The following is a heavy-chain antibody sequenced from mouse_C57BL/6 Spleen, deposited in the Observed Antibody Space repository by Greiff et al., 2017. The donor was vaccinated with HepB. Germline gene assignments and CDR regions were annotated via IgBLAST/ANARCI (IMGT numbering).Heavy chain of an antibody. CDR2: ISSGGSYN. CDR3: AIQEEGLPYAMDY. V-gene: IGHV5-6*02. J-gene: IGHJ4*01. Sequence: DVMLVESGGDLVKPGGSLKLSCAASGFTFSSYGMSWVRQIPDKRLEWVATISSGGSYNYYPDSVKGRFTISRDNAKNTLSLQMSSLKTEDTAMYSWAIQEEGLPYAMDYWGQGTSVTVSS. D-gene: IGHD2-4*01. CDR1: GFTFSSYG.